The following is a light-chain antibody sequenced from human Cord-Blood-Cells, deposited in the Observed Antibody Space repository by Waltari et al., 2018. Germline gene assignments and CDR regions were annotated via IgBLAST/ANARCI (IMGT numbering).Light chain of an antibody. Sequence: QSALTHPASVSGSPGQSITIPCTGTTSDVGSYNLVSWYQQNPGNAPQLMIYEGSKRPAGVSNRFSGSKSGNTASLTISGLQAEDEADFYCCSYAGSSTFVFETGTKVTVL. V-gene: IGLV2-23*01. J-gene: IGLJ1*01. CDR2: EGS. CDR3: CSYAGSSTFV. CDR1: TSDVGSYNL.